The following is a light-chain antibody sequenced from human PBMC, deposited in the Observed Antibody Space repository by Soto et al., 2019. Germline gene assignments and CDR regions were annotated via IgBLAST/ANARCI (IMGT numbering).Light chain of an antibody. CDR2: DVS. CDR1: SSDVGGYNS. J-gene: IGLJ2*01. CDR3: SSYTSSITLV. V-gene: IGLV2-14*01. Sequence: QSALTQPASVSGSPGQSITISCTGTSSDVGGYNSVSWYQQHSGKAPKLMIYDVSNRPSGVSNRFSGSKSGNTASLTISGLQAEDEADYYCSSYTSSITLVFGGGTKLTVL.